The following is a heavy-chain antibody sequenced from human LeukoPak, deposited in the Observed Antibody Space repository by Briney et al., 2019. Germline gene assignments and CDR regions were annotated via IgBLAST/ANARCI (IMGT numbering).Heavy chain of an antibody. D-gene: IGHD2-15*01. CDR1: GFVFSRDN. J-gene: IGHJ4*02. CDR3: VREVGRPKTFYFDS. V-gene: IGHV3-48*04. CDR2: ISEAI. Sequence: GGSLRLSCIASGFVFSRDNMNWVRRAPGKGLEWVAHISEAIYYADSVQGRYTISRDNAKNSLYLQMSNLRAEDTAMYYCVREVGRPKTFYFDSWGRGTPVTVSS.